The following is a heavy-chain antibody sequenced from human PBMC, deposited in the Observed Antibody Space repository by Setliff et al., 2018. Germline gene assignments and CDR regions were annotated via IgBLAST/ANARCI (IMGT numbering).Heavy chain of an antibody. D-gene: IGHD3-3*01. V-gene: IGHV1-3*01. CDR1: GYTFTNYA. J-gene: IGHJ5*02. Sequence: ASVKVSCKASGYTFTNYAIHWVRQAPGQRLEWMGWISAGNGNTKYSQKFQGRVTITRDTSAGTAYMELSSLRSEDTAVYYCARDTYIGDFWSGYYIQGRFDPWGQGTLVTVSS. CDR2: ISAGNGNT. CDR3: ARDTYIGDFWSGYYIQGRFDP.